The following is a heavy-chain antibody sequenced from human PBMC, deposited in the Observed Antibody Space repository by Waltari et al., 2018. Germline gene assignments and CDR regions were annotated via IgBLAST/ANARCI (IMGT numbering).Heavy chain of an antibody. V-gene: IGHV1-69*13. CDR3: ASRLGYCSGGSCSNYFDY. D-gene: IGHD2-15*01. Sequence: QVQLVQSGAEVKKPGSSVKVSCKASGGTFSSYAISWVRQAPGHGLEWMGGIIPIFGTANYAQKFQGRVTITADESTSTAYMELSSLRSEDTAVYYCASRLGYCSGGSCSNYFDYWGQGILVTVSS. J-gene: IGHJ4*02. CDR1: GGTFSSYA. CDR2: IIPIFGTA.